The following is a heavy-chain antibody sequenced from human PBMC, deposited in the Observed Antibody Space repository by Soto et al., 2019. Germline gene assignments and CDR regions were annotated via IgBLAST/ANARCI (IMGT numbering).Heavy chain of an antibody. V-gene: IGHV1-3*01. Sequence: QVHPVQSGAEVKHPGASVRVSCKASGITYSTYAIHWVRQAPGQGLEWMGWINAGEGYTRYSQDFQGRVTLTTVTSASTTYMDLSKLTFEDTGVYYCARAISGYVTWGQGTQVTVSS. CDR2: INAGEGYT. CDR3: ARAISGYVT. J-gene: IGHJ5*02. D-gene: IGHD6-25*01. CDR1: GITYSTYA.